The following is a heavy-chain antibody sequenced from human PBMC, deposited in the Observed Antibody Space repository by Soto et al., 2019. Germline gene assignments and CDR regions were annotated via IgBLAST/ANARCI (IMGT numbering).Heavy chain of an antibody. CDR3: ARYMVRGVTTRYYYYYGMDV. D-gene: IGHD3-10*01. V-gene: IGHV4-59*12. Sequence: SETLSLTCTVSGGSISSYYWSWIRQPPGKGLEWIGYIYYSGSTNYNPSLKSRVTISVDTSKNQFSVRLSSVTAADTAVYYCARYMVRGVTTRYYYYYGMDVWGQGTTVTVSS. CDR2: IYYSGST. CDR1: GGSISSYY. J-gene: IGHJ6*02.